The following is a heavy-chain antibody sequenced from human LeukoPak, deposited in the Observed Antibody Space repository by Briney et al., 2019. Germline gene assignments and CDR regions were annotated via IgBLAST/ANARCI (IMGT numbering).Heavy chain of an antibody. V-gene: IGHV1-69*05. CDR2: IIPIFGTA. Sequence: SVEVSCKASGGTFSSYAISWVRQAPGQGLEWMGRIIPIFGTANYAQKFQGRVTITTDESTSTAYMELSSLRSEDTAVYYCASGSSWYPFGYWGQGTLVTVSS. J-gene: IGHJ4*02. D-gene: IGHD6-13*01. CDR3: ASGSSWYPFGY. CDR1: GGTFSSYA.